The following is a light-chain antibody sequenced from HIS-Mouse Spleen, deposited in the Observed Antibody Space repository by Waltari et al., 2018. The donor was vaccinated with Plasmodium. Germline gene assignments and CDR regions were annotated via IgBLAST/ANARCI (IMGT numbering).Light chain of an antibody. J-gene: IGKJ1*01. CDR1: QSVSSN. CDR2: GAS. V-gene: IGKV3-15*01. CDR3: QQYYSFPQT. Sequence: MTQSPSSLSASVGDRATLSCRASQSVSSNLAWYQQKPGQAPRLLIYGASTRATGIPARFSGSGSGTEFTLTISSLQSEDFATYYCQQYYSFPQTFGQGTKVEIK.